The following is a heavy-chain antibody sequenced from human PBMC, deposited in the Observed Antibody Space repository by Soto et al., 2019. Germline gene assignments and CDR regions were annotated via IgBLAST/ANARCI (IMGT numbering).Heavy chain of an antibody. J-gene: IGHJ6*02. Sequence: QVQLVQSGAEVKKPGSSVKVSCKASGGTFSSYAISWVRQAPGQGLEWMGGIIPIFGTANYAQKFQGRVTITEDESSSTAYMELSSLRSEDTAVYYCARGRGPDSSCYYYGMVVWGQGPTVTVSS. CDR3: ARGRGPDSSCYYYGMVV. D-gene: IGHD3-22*01. CDR2: IIPIFGTA. V-gene: IGHV1-69*12. CDR1: GGTFSSYA.